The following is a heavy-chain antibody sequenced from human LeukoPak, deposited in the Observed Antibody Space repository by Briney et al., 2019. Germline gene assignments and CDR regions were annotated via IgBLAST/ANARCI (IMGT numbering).Heavy chain of an antibody. V-gene: IGHV4-59*01. CDR2: VFYTGST. Sequence: SETLSLTCTVSGGSISTYYWSWIRQPPGKGLEWIGYVFYTGSTNYNPSLKSRVTISIDTSTKQFSLKVNSVTAADTAVYYCARDRHDPYYMDVWGKGTTVTVSS. D-gene: IGHD1-1*01. J-gene: IGHJ6*03. CDR3: ARDRHDPYYMDV. CDR1: GGSISTYY.